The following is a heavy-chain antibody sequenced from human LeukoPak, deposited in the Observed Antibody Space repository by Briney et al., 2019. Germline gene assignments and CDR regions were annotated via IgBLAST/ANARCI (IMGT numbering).Heavy chain of an antibody. J-gene: IGHJ5*02. CDR3: ARDNSVEDTAWWFDP. Sequence: ASVKVSCTASGYTFTSYYMHWVRQAPGQGLEWMGIINPSGVSTSYAQKCQGRVTMTRDMSTSTDYMELSSLRSEDTAVYYCARDNSVEDTAWWFDPWGQGTLVTVSS. CDR2: INPSGVST. D-gene: IGHD4-23*01. V-gene: IGHV1-46*01. CDR1: GYTFTSYY.